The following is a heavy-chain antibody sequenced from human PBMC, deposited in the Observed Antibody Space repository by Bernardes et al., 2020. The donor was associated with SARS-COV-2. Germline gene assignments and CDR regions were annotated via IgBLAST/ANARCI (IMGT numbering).Heavy chain of an antibody. J-gene: IGHJ4*02. V-gene: IGHV3-23*01. CDR3: AKASFDIVVVVAATCFDY. Sequence: GSLRLSCAASGFTFSSYAMSWVRQAPGKGLEWVSAISGSGGSTYYADSVKGRFTISRDNSKNTLYLQVNSLRAEDTAVYYCAKASFDIVVVVAATCFDYWGQGTLVTVSS. D-gene: IGHD2-15*01. CDR2: ISGSGGST. CDR1: GFTFSSYA.